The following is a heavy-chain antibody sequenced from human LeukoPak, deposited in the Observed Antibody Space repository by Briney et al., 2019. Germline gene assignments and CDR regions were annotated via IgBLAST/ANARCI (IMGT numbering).Heavy chain of an antibody. CDR3: AKDATASPYFHWFDN. D-gene: IGHD3-9*01. V-gene: IGHV3-23*01. J-gene: IGHJ4*02. Sequence: GGSLRLSCAASGFTFSSYAMNWVRQAPGKGLEWDAGISRGDRTFHAESVKGRFTISRDKSKDTLYLQMNSLRAEDTAVYYCAKDATASPYFHWFDNWGQGTQVIVSS. CDR1: GFTFSSYA. CDR2: ISRGDRT.